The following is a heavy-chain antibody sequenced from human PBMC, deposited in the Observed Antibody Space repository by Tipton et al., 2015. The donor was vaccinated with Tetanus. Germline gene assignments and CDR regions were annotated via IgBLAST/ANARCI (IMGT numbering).Heavy chain of an antibody. J-gene: IGHJ5*01. CDR2: INTGGGTT. CDR3: AKDISISSSSWFDY. CDR1: GFTFSYFS. V-gene: IGHV3-48*04. Sequence: GSLRLSCEASGFTSGFTFSYFSMNWVRQAPGKGLEWISHINTGGGTTYYANSVKGRFTISRDNAKNSLYLQMNSLRAEDTALYYCAKDISISSSSWFDYWGQGTLVTVSS. D-gene: IGHD6-13*01.